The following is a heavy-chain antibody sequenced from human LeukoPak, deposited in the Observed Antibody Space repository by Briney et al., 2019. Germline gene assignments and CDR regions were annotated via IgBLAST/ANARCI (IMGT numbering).Heavy chain of an antibody. CDR2: ISAYNGNT. Sequence: ASVKVSCKASGYTFTTYGITWVRQAPGQGLEWMGWISAYNGNTNYAQKLQGRVTMTTDTSTSTAYMELRSLRSDDTAVYYCARGHWDGSGSYYHDQDSWGQGTLVTVSS. CDR1: GYTFTTYG. V-gene: IGHV1-18*01. J-gene: IGHJ4*02. CDR3: ARGHWDGSGSYYHDQDS. D-gene: IGHD3-10*01.